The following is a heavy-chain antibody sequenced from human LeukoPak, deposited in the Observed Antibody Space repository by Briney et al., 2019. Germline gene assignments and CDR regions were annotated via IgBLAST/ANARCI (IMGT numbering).Heavy chain of an antibody. J-gene: IGHJ4*02. CDR2: INTDGSST. CDR1: GFSFSSDW. D-gene: IGHD3-22*01. V-gene: IGHV3-74*01. Sequence: GGSLRLSCVASGFSFSSDWMHWVRQAPGKGLVWVSRINTDGSSTNYADSVKGRFTISRDNAKNTLYLQMSSLRAEDTAVYYCARDRRGGYYPKTLDYWGQGTLVTVSS. CDR3: ARDRRGGYYPKTLDY.